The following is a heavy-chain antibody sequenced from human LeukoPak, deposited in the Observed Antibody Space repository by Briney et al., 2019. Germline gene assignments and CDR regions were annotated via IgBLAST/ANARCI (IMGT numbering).Heavy chain of an antibody. J-gene: IGHJ4*02. CDR2: IKQDGSEK. CDR1: GFTFSSYW. D-gene: IGHD2-2*01. CDR3: ARDFGGIGYCSSTSCFPLDH. Sequence: GGSLRLSCAASGFTFSSYWMSWVRQAPGKGLEWVAHIKQDGSEKYYVDSVKGRFTISRDNAKNSLYLQMNSLRAEDTAVYYCARDFGGIGYCSSTSCFPLDHWGQGTLVTVSS. V-gene: IGHV3-7*01.